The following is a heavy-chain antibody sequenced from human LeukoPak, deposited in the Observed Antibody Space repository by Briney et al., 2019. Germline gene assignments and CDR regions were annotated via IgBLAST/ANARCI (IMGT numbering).Heavy chain of an antibody. J-gene: IGHJ4*02. CDR3: ARDLYDSSGYTGLVGY. V-gene: IGHV3-48*02. CDR2: ISSSSSTI. Sequence: GGALRLSCAASGFTFSSYSMNGVRPAPRRGGEWVSYISSSSSTIYYADSVKGRFTISRDNAKNSLYLQMNSLRDEDTAVYYCARDLYDSSGYTGLVGYWGQGTLVTVSS. D-gene: IGHD3-22*01. CDR1: GFTFSSYS.